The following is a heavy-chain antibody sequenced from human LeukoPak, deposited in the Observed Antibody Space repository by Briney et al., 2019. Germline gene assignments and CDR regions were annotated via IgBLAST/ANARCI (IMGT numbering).Heavy chain of an antibody. J-gene: IGHJ6*02. CDR1: GFTFSSYG. CDR3: TRLLVVNDYYSGWDV. Sequence: GGSLRLSCAASGFTFSSYGMRWVRQAPGKGLEWVANINQDGSEKYYVDSVKGRFTISRDNAKNSLYLQMNSLRAEDTAVYYCTRLLVVNDYYSGWDVWGQGTTVTVSS. V-gene: IGHV3-7*01. D-gene: IGHD2-8*02. CDR2: INQDGSEK.